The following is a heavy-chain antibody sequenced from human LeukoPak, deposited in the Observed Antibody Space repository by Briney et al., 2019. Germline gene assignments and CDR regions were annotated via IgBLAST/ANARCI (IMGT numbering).Heavy chain of an antibody. V-gene: IGHV3-30*02. CDR2: IRYDGSNK. Sequence: GGSLRLSCAASGFTFSSYGMHWVRQAPGKGLEWVAFIRYDGSNKFYADSVKGRFTISRDNSKNTLYLQMNSLRAEDTAVYYCAKVGTDSSGYPCDYWGQGTLVTVSS. D-gene: IGHD3-22*01. CDR3: AKVGTDSSGYPCDY. J-gene: IGHJ4*02. CDR1: GFTFSSYG.